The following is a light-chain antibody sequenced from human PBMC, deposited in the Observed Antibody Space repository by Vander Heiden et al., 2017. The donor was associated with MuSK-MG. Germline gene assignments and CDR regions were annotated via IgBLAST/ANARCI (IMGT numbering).Light chain of an antibody. Sequence: DIQTTPTPSSLSASVGDRVTITCRASQSISSYLNWYQQKPGKAPKLLIYAASSLQSRVPSRFSGSGSGTDFTLTISRLHPEDFATYYCQQSDSTLYTFGQGTKLEIK. V-gene: IGKV1-39*01. CDR2: AAS. J-gene: IGKJ2*01. CDR3: QQSDSTLYT. CDR1: QSISSY.